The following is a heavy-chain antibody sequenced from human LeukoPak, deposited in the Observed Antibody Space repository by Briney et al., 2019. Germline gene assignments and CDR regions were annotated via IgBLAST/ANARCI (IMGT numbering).Heavy chain of an antibody. D-gene: IGHD3-9*01. CDR2: IKQDGSEK. CDR3: ARDPGGLTLSGYSSYYFDY. J-gene: IGHJ4*02. V-gene: IGHV3-7*01. Sequence: GGSLRLSCAASGFTLSSYWMSWVRQAPGKGLEWVANIKQDGSEKYYVDSVKGRFTISRDNAKNSLYLQMNSLRAEDTAVYYCARDPGGLTLSGYSSYYFDYWGQGTLVTVSS. CDR1: GFTLSSYW.